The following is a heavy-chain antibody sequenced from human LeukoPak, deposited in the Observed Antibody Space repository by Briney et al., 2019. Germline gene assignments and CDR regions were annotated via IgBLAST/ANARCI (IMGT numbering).Heavy chain of an antibody. CDR1: GGSFSGYY. J-gene: IGHJ4*02. V-gene: IGHV4-34*01. CDR2: INHSGST. D-gene: IGHD3-22*01. Sequence: KPSETLSLTCAVYGGSFSGYYWSWIRQPPGKGLEWIGEINHSGSTNYNPSLKSRVTISVDTSKNQFSLKLSSVTAADTAVYYCARGHFDSSGSDYWGQGTLVTVSS. CDR3: ARGHFDSSGSDY.